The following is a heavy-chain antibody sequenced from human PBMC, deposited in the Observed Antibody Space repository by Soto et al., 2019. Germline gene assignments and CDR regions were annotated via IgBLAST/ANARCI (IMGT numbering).Heavy chain of an antibody. CDR2: IKQDGSEN. CDR1: GFTFSNSW. V-gene: IGHV3-7*03. CDR3: ARLSTAVANGDY. J-gene: IGHJ4*02. D-gene: IGHD6-13*01. Sequence: EVQLVESGGGLVQPGGSLRLSCAASGFTFSNSWMSWVRQAPGKGLEWVANIKQDGSENYYVDSVKGRFTISRDNAKNSLSLQMDSLRTEDTAVYYCARLSTAVANGDYWGQGTLVTVSS.